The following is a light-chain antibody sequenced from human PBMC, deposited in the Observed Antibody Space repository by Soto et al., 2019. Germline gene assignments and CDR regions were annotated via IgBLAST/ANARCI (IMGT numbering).Light chain of an antibody. Sequence: QSALTQPASVSGSPGQSISISCTGTSSDVGIYDYVSWYQHHPGKAPKLMIYDVARWPSGVPDRFSGSKSGNTASLTISGLQAEDEADYFCCSYAGGYTYLCGTGTKLTVL. CDR3: CSYAGGYTYL. CDR2: DVA. V-gene: IGLV2-11*01. CDR1: SSDVGIYDY. J-gene: IGLJ1*01.